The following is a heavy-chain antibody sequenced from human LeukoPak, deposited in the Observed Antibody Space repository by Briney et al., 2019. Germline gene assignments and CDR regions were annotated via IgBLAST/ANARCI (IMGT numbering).Heavy chain of an antibody. V-gene: IGHV4-31*03. CDR1: GGSISSGGYY. D-gene: IGHD5-24*01. Sequence: SETLSLTCTVSGGSISSGGYYWSWIRQHPGKGLEWIGYIYYSGSTHYNPSLKSRVTISVDTSKNQFSLKLSSVTAADTAVYYCARVSRDRRDGYNWPYYFDYWGQGTPVTVSS. J-gene: IGHJ4*02. CDR3: ARVSRDRRDGYNWPYYFDY. CDR2: IYYSGST.